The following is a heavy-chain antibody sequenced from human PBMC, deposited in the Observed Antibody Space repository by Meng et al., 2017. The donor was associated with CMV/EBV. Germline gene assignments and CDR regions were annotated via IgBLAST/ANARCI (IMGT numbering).Heavy chain of an antibody. J-gene: IGHJ5*02. Sequence: AGGSVSSGSYYWSWIRQPPGKGLEWIGYIDYSGSTNYNPSLKSRVTISVDTSKNKLSLKLSSVTAADKDVYYCARLYYDFWSGYDRWGQGTLVTVSS. V-gene: IGHV4-61*01. CDR3: ARLYYDFWSGYDR. CDR1: GGSVSSGSYY. D-gene: IGHD3-3*01. CDR2: IDYSGST.